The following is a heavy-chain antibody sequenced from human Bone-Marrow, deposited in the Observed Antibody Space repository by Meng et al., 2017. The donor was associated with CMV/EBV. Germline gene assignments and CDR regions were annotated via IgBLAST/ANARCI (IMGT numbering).Heavy chain of an antibody. CDR1: GGTFSSYA. Sequence: ASVKVSCKASGGTFSSYAISWVRQAPGQGLEWMGIINPSGGSTSYAQKFQGRVTMTRDTSTSTVYMELSSLRSEDTAVYYCAREAASVIVGAAYNWFDPWGQGTLVTVSS. CDR3: AREAASVIVGAAYNWFDP. V-gene: IGHV1-46*01. CDR2: INPSGGST. J-gene: IGHJ5*02. D-gene: IGHD1-26*01.